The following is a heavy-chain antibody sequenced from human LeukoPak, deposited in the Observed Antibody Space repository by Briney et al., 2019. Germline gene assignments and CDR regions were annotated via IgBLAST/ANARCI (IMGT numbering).Heavy chain of an antibody. Sequence: SETLSLTCTVSGGSISSSSYYWGWIRQPPGKGLEWIGSIYYSGSTYYNPSLKSRVTISVDTSKNQFSLKLSSVTAADTAVYYCARQGGVIPYYYYYGMDVWGQGTTVTVSS. J-gene: IGHJ6*02. CDR2: IYYSGST. CDR3: ARQGGVIPYYYYYGMDV. CDR1: GGSISSSSYY. V-gene: IGHV4-39*01. D-gene: IGHD3-22*01.